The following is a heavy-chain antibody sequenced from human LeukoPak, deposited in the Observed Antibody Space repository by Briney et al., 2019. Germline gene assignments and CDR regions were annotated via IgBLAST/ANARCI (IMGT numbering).Heavy chain of an antibody. CDR3: ARKGPEHLPTYFDH. CDR2: IYHSGST. Sequence: PSETLSLTCAVSGHSITNPNWWSWVRQPPGKGLEWIGEIYHSGSTKYNPSLSGRVAISLDKSRNHFTLMVTAVTAADTAFYYCARKGPEHLPTYFDHWGRGILVTVSS. D-gene: IGHD2-21*01. J-gene: IGHJ4*02. CDR1: GHSITNPNW. V-gene: IGHV4-4*02.